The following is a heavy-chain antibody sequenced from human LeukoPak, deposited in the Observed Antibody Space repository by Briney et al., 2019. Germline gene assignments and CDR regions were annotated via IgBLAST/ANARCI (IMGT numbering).Heavy chain of an antibody. J-gene: IGHJ6*02. D-gene: IGHD3-22*01. Sequence: SETLSLTCTVSGGSISSSSYYWGWIRQPPGKGLEWIGSIYYSGSTYYNPSLKSRVTISVDTSKNQFSLKLSSVTAADTAVYYCARHEEKGGWLLLPNYGMDVWGQGTTVTVSS. V-gene: IGHV4-39*01. CDR1: GGSISSSSYY. CDR2: IYYSGST. CDR3: ARHEEKGGWLLLPNYGMDV.